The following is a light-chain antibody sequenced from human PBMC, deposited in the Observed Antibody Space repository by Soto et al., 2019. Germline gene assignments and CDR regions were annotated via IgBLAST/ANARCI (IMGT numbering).Light chain of an antibody. V-gene: IGLV2-8*01. CDR1: SSDVGGYNY. CDR2: EVS. Sequence: QSVLTQPPSASGSPGQSVTISCTGTSSDVGGYNYVSWYQQHPGKAPKLMIYEVSKLTSGVPDRLSSSKYGNTSSLAVAGLPYEDVADYSCFSYTGTTHLGLIGGVTK. CDR3: FSYTGTTHLGL. J-gene: IGLJ2*01.